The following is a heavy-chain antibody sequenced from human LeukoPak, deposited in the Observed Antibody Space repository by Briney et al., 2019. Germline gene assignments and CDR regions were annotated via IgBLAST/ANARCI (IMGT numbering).Heavy chain of an antibody. Sequence: GGSLRLSCAASGFTVSSNYMSWVRQAPGKGLEWVSVIYSGGSTYYADSVKGRFTIPRDNSKNTLYLQMNSLRAEDTAVYYCAKVPGYSSGWYPVYYMDVWGKGTTVTISS. CDR1: GFTVSSNY. J-gene: IGHJ6*03. CDR2: IYSGGST. V-gene: IGHV3-66*01. CDR3: AKVPGYSSGWYPVYYMDV. D-gene: IGHD6-19*01.